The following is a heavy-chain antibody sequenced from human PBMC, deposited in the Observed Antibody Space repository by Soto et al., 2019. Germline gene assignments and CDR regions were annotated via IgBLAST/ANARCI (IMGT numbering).Heavy chain of an antibody. CDR1: GCTFGEYA. D-gene: IGHD3-3*01. V-gene: IGHV3-23*01. CDR3: AKLQRFLESSFES. J-gene: IGHJ4*02. CDR2: ISGDAGSMGRT. Sequence: PVGPQRPPWASSGCTFGEYAVIWVLQDPGKGPEWIAAISGDAGSMGRTYYADSVKGRFTISKDRSNNTLLLQLTSLRVEDTAVYYCAKLQRFLESSFESWGKGSLVTVS.